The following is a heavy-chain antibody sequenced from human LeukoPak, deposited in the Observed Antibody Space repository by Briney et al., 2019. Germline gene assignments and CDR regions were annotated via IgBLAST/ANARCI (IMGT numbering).Heavy chain of an antibody. CDR3: AREAYSSGYTYCYYGMDV. Sequence: GGSLRLSCAASGFTFSSYGMHWVRQAPGNRLEWVAVIWYDGSNKYYADSVKGRFTISRDNSKNTLYLQMNSLRAEDTAVYYCAREAYSSGYTYCYYGMDVWGQGTTVTVSS. D-gene: IGHD3-22*01. CDR1: GFTFSSYG. V-gene: IGHV3-33*01. J-gene: IGHJ6*02. CDR2: IWYDGSNK.